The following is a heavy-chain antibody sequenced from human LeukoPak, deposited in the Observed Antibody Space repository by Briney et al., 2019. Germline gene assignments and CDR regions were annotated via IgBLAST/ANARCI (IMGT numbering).Heavy chain of an antibody. D-gene: IGHD3-10*01. CDR3: AKDSAITMAHYFDY. V-gene: IGHV3-33*06. CDR1: GFTFSSYG. Sequence: GGSLRLSCAASGFTFSSYGMHWVRQAPGKGLEWVAVIWYNGSNKYYADSVKGRFTISRDNSKNTLYLQMNSLRAEDTAVYYCAKDSAITMAHYFDYWGQGTLVTVSS. J-gene: IGHJ4*02. CDR2: IWYNGSNK.